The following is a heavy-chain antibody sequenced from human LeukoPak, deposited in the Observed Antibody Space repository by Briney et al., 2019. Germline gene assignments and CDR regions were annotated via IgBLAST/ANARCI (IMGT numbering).Heavy chain of an antibody. CDR2: INWNGDST. Sequence: GGSLRLSCAASGVTFDDYARNWVRQAPGKGLEWVSGINWNGDSTGYVDSVKGRFTISRDNAKNSLYLQMNSLRVEDTALYYCARDRAIAVDVGVDYCGQGTLVTVSS. CDR1: GVTFDDYA. CDR3: ARDRAIAVDVGVDY. D-gene: IGHD6-19*01. V-gene: IGHV3-20*04. J-gene: IGHJ4*02.